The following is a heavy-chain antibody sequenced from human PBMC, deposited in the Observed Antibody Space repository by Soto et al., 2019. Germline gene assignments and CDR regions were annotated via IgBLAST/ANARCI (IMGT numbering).Heavy chain of an antibody. J-gene: IGHJ4*02. CDR3: AKSVHNWKDGYFDY. D-gene: IGHD1-1*01. Sequence: GGSLRLSCVASGFTFSSYGMNWVRQGPGKGLEWLSSISKSGTTTYYADSVKGRFTISRDNSKNTLYLQMNSLRAEDTAVYYCAKSVHNWKDGYFDYWGQGTLVTVSS. CDR2: ISKSGTTT. CDR1: GFTFSSYG. V-gene: IGHV3-48*01.